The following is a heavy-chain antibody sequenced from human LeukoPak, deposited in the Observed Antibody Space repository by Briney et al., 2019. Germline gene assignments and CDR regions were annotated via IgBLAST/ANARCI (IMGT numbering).Heavy chain of an antibody. J-gene: IGHJ4*02. Sequence: SETLSLTCSVPGDSISSYYWSWIRQPAGKGLEWIGRISPSGSTTYNPSLKSRLTMSLDTSKKQFSLKLTSVTAADAAVYYCATQSLAGNTLCYHYWGQGTLVTVSS. CDR1: GDSISSYY. CDR2: ISPSGST. CDR3: ATQSLAGNTLCYHY. V-gene: IGHV4-4*07. D-gene: IGHD4-23*01.